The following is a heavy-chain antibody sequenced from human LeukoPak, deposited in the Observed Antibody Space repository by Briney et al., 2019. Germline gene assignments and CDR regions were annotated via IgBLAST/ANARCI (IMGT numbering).Heavy chain of an antibody. CDR3: AIPSRG. V-gene: IGHV3-7*02. CDR1: GFSFSRYW. D-gene: IGHD2-2*01. CDR2: IKPDGSDQ. J-gene: IGHJ4*02. Sequence: GGSLRLSCAASGFSFSRYWVSWVRQAPGKGLEWVATIKPDGSDQYYVDSAKGRFTISRNNAKNSLYLQMNSLRDEDTAVYYCAIPSRGWGQGTLVTVSS.